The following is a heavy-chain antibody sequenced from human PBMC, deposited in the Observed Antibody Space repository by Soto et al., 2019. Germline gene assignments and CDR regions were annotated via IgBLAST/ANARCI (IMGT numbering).Heavy chain of an antibody. V-gene: IGHV3-30-3*01. D-gene: IGHD2-15*01. CDR3: AREGGGSSHFDY. Sequence: GGSLRLSCAASGFTFSSYAMHWVRQAPGKGLEWVAVISYDGSNKYYADSVKGRFTISRDNSKNTLYLQMNSLRAEDTAVYYCAREGGGSSHFDYRGQGTLVIVSS. CDR2: ISYDGSNK. J-gene: IGHJ4*02. CDR1: GFTFSSYA.